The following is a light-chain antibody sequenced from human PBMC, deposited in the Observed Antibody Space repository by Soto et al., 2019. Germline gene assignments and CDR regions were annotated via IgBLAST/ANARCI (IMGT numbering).Light chain of an antibody. Sequence: QSALTQPRSVSGSPGQSVTISCTGTSRDVGAYNYVSWYQQHPGKAPKLLIHDVTERPSGVPDRFSGSKSGNTASLTISGLQAEDEADYFCCSYGGTYVFGSGTKLTVL. V-gene: IGLV2-11*01. CDR3: CSYGGTYV. J-gene: IGLJ1*01. CDR2: DVT. CDR1: SRDVGAYNY.